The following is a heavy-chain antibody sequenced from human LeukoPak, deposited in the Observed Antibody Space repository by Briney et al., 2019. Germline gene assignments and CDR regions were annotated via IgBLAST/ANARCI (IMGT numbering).Heavy chain of an antibody. CDR1: GFTFRRYW. CDR3: ARDRGPNTYDY. Sequence: GGSLRLSCAVSGFTFRRYWLGWVRQAPRKGLEWVANMNQDGSEKYYVESVKGRFIISRDNAKNSLYLQMNSLRVDDPAVYYCARDRGPNTYDYWGQGTLVTVSP. V-gene: IGHV3-7*01. CDR2: MNQDGSEK. J-gene: IGHJ4*02. D-gene: IGHD3-10*01.